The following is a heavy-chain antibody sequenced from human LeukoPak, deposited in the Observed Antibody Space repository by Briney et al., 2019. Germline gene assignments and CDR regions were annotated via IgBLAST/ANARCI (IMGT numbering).Heavy chain of an antibody. Sequence: GGSLRLSCAASGFTFSSYEMNWVRQAPGKGLEWVSYISSSGSTIYYADSVKGRFTISRDNAKNSLYLQMNSLRAEDTAVYYCARDFLIFGQIDYWGQGTLVTVSS. CDR1: GFTFSSYE. V-gene: IGHV3-48*03. CDR2: ISSSGSTI. D-gene: IGHD2-21*02. CDR3: ARDFLIFGQIDY. J-gene: IGHJ4*02.